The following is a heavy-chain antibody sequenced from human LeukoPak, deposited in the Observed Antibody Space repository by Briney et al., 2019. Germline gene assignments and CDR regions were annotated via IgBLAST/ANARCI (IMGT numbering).Heavy chain of an antibody. CDR2: IYVNDAK. V-gene: IGHV2-5*01. CDR3: AHRPGGGIGSWGNLPPWRSYFDY. Sequence: SGPTLVKPTQTLTLTCNFSGFSLMSSGVGVAWIRQTPGKAIEWLALIYVNDAKRYSPSLKSRLTITKDTSKKQVVLTMTDMDPVDTATYFCAHRPGGGIGSWGNLPPWRSYFDYWGQGTLVTVSS. CDR1: GFSLMSSGVG. D-gene: IGHD3-16*01. J-gene: IGHJ4*02.